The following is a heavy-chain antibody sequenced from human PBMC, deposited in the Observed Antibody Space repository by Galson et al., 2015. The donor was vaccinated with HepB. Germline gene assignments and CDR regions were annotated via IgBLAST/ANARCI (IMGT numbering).Heavy chain of an antibody. Sequence: SLRLSCAASGFTFSSYGMHWVRQAPGKGLEWVAVIWYDGSNKYYADSVKGRFTISRDNSKNTLYLQMNSLRAEDTAVYYCARDRAYYYDSSGYSFLDYWGQGTLVTVSS. V-gene: IGHV3-33*01. J-gene: IGHJ4*02. CDR3: ARDRAYYYDSSGYSFLDY. CDR2: IWYDGSNK. CDR1: GFTFSSYG. D-gene: IGHD3-22*01.